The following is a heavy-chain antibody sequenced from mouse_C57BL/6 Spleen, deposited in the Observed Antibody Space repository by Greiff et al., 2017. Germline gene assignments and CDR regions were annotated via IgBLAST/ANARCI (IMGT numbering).Heavy chain of an antibody. D-gene: IGHD4-1*01. Sequence: EVKLMESGGGLVKPGGSLKLSCAASGFTFSSYTMSWVRQTPEKRLEWVATISGGGGNTYYPDSVKGRFTIARDNAKNTLYLQMSSLRSEDTALYYCAITGTGGSAMDYWGQGTSVTVSS. CDR1: GFTFSSYT. J-gene: IGHJ4*01. CDR2: ISGGGGNT. V-gene: IGHV5-9*01. CDR3: AITGTGGSAMDY.